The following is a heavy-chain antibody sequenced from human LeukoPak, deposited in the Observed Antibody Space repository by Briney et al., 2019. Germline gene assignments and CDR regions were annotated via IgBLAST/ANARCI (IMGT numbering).Heavy chain of an antibody. CDR2: IYYSGST. D-gene: IGHD2-8*01. Sequence: SETLSLTCTVSGGSISSGGYYWSWIRQHPGKGLEWIGYIYYSGSTYYNPSLKSRVTISVDTSKNQFSLKLSSVTAADTAVYYCARGSEDIVVMVYAIPVYYFDYWGQGTLVTVSS. V-gene: IGHV4-31*03. CDR1: GGSISSGGYY. CDR3: ARGSEDIVVMVYAIPVYYFDY. J-gene: IGHJ4*02.